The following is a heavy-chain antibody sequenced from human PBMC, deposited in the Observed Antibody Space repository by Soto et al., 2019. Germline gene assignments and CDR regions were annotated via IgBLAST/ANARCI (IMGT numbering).Heavy chain of an antibody. J-gene: IGHJ2*01. V-gene: IGHV3-9*01. CDR1: GFTFDDYA. CDR2: ISWNSGSI. D-gene: IGHD6-13*01. Sequence: EVQLVESGGGLVQPGRSLRLSCAASGFTFDDYAMHWVRQAPGKGLEWVSGISWNSGSIGYADSVKGRFTISRGNAKNSLYLQMDSLRAEDTALYYCAKEGLAAAGSGFYFDLWGRGTLVTVSS. CDR3: AKEGLAAAGSGFYFDL.